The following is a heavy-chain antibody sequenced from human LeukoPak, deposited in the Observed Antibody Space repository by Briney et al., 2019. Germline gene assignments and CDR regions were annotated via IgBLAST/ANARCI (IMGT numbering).Heavy chain of an antibody. CDR1: GDSINGNTYY. D-gene: IGHD1-26*01. CDR2: IYHSGTT. J-gene: IGHJ4*02. Sequence: PSETLSLTCTVSGDSINGNTYYWGWIRQPPGKRLEWIGTIYHSGTTYYRSSLKSRVTISVDTSKNQFSLKLSSVTAADTAVYYCASCEYSGSYGDYFDYWGQGTLVTVSS. CDR3: ASCEYSGSYGDYFDY. V-gene: IGHV4-39*07.